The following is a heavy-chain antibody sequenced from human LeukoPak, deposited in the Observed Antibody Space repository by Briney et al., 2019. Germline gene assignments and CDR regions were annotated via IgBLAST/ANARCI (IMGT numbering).Heavy chain of an antibody. CDR2: INPKSGGT. CDR1: GYTFTDYY. Sequence: ASVKVSCKASGYTFTDYYIQWVRQAPGQGLEWMGRINPKSGGTEDAQGFLGRVTMTRDTSISTAYMELTSLTSDDTAVYYCARDTSYGYSYGYFDYWGQGTLVTVSS. CDR3: ARDTSYGYSYGYFDY. D-gene: IGHD5-18*01. J-gene: IGHJ4*02. V-gene: IGHV1-2*06.